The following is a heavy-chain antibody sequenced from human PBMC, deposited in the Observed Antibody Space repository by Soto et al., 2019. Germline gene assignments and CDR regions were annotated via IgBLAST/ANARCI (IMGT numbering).Heavy chain of an antibody. CDR1: GFTFNSYW. V-gene: IGHV3-74*01. J-gene: IGHJ4*02. D-gene: IGHD6-6*01. CDR3: ARGITGSYGFDY. Sequence: EVQLVESGGDLVQPGGSLRLSCAASGFTFNSYWMHWVRQAPGKGLVWVSRVNSDGSSTNYADSVTGRFTTSRDNAKNTVYLQMNRLSAGDTTVFYCARGITGSYGFDYWGQGTLVTVSS. CDR2: VNSDGSST.